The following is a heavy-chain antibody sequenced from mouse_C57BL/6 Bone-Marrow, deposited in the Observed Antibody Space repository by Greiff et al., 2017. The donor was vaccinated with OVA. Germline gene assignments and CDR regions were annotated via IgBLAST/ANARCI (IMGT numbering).Heavy chain of an antibody. CDR2: ISDGGSYT. Sequence: DVMLVESGGGLVKPGGSLKLSCAASGFTFSSYAMSWVRQTPEKRLEWVATISDGGSYTYYPDNVKGRFTISRDNAKNNLYLQMSHLKSDDTAMYYCARAPGAWFAYWGQGTLVTVSA. CDR3: ARAPGAWFAY. V-gene: IGHV5-4*03. CDR1: GFTFSSYA. J-gene: IGHJ3*01.